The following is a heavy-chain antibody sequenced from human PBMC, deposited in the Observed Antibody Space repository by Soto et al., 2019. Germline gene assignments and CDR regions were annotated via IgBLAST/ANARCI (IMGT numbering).Heavy chain of an antibody. J-gene: IGHJ3*02. CDR2: IYHSGGT. CDR3: ASLYGDYTPRRPDVSHI. Sequence: QVQLRQSGPGLVKPSGTLSLTCAVSSGSIISSNYWTWVRQPPGKGLEWIGEIYHSGGTDYNPSLTGHFTTTLDRSQNQFSPNLTSVTAADTAVYYCASLYGDYTPRRPDVSHIWGHGTMVIVSS. CDR1: SGSIISSNY. V-gene: IGHV4-4*02. D-gene: IGHD4-17*01.